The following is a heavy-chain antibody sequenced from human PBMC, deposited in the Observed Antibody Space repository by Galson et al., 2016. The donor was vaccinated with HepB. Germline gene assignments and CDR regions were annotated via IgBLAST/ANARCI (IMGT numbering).Heavy chain of an antibody. V-gene: IGHV1-69*06. CDR3: ATDTGRLYFGDHRGGGAY. CDR1: GGSFTTYS. J-gene: IGHJ4*02. CDR2: ITPIFGST. Sequence: SVKVSCKASGGSFTTYSINWVRQAPGQGLEWMGGITPIFGSTNYAQKFQGRFTMTEDTSTNTAYMELSRLRREDTAVYYCATDTGRLYFGDHRGGGAYWGQGTLVAVSS. D-gene: IGHD2/OR15-2a*01.